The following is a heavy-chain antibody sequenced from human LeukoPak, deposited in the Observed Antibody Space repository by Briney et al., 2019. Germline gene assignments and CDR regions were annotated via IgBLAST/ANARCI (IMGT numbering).Heavy chain of an antibody. CDR1: GFALSAYW. D-gene: IGHD5-24*01. CDR2: ISGSGDDP. Sequence: GGSLRLSCAASGFALSAYWMNWVRQAPGKGLEWVSSISGSGDDPSYADSVKGRFTISRDNSRNTLYLQMNSLRAEDTAVYYCAKQFVDIWGQGTLVTVSS. V-gene: IGHV3-23*01. J-gene: IGHJ5*02. CDR3: AKQFVDI.